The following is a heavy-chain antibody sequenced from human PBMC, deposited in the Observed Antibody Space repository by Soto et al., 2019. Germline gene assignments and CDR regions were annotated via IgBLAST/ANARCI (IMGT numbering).Heavy chain of an antibody. CDR1: GGTFSSYA. D-gene: IGHD3-3*01. CDR3: ARIKIFGVVTNAFDI. Sequence: SVKVSCKASGGTFSSYAISWVRQAPGQGLEWMGGIIPIFGTANYAQKFQGRVTITADESTSTAYMELSSLRSEDTAVYYCARIKIFGVVTNAFDIWGQGTMVTVSS. CDR2: IIPIFGTA. V-gene: IGHV1-69*13. J-gene: IGHJ3*02.